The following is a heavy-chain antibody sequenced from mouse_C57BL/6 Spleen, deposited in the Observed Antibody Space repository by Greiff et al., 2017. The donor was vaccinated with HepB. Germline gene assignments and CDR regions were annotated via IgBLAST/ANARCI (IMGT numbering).Heavy chain of an antibody. D-gene: IGHD2-5*01. CDR1: GYAFSSSW. CDR2: IYPGSGNT. CDR3: ARAYYSNYVHFDY. V-gene: IGHV1-76*01. Sequence: QVQLQQSGPELVKPGASVKISCKASGYAFSSSWINWVKQRPGQGLEWIARIYPGSGNTYYNEKFKGKATLTAEKSSSTAYMQLSSLTSEDSAVYFCARAYYSNYVHFDYWGQGTTLTVSS. J-gene: IGHJ2*01.